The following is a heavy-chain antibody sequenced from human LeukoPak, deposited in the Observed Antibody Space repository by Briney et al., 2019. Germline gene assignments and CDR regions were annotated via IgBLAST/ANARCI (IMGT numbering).Heavy chain of an antibody. CDR2: ISNSGST. J-gene: IGHJ4*02. V-gene: IGHV4-59*11. D-gene: IGHD3-3*01. CDR3: ARVRLIAIFGVVIIGGIDN. Sequence: SETLSLTCAVSGDSISGHSWTWIRLPPGGGREWIGLISNSGSTTYTPSLKSRVTISQDTSRNQFSLKVNSVTAADTAVYYCARVRLIAIFGVVIIGGIDNRGQGALVTVSS. CDR1: GDSISGHS.